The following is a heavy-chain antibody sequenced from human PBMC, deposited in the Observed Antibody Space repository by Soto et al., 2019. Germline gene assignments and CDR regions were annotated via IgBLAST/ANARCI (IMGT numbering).Heavy chain of an antibody. CDR1: GGSFSGYY. J-gene: IGHJ6*04. CDR2: INHSGST. V-gene: IGHV4-34*01. CDR3: ASPTHYDQSHYGMNV. D-gene: IGHD3-3*01. Sequence: QVQLQQWGAGLLKPSETLSLTCAVYGGSFSGYYWSWIRQPPGKGLEWIGEINHSGSTNYNPSLKSRVTISVDTSKNQFSLKLSSVTAADTAVYYCASPTHYDQSHYGMNVWGKGTTVTVSS.